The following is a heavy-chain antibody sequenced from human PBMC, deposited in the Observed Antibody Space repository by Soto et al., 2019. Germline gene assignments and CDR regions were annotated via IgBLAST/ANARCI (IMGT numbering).Heavy chain of an antibody. Sequence: QVQLVESGGGVVQPGRSLRLSCAASGFTFSSYGMHWVRQAPGKGLEWVAVIWYDGSNKYYADSVKGRFTISRDNSKNTLYMQMNSLRAEDTAVYYCASEIESSSSGGVRDYWGQGTLVTVSS. D-gene: IGHD6-6*01. J-gene: IGHJ4*02. CDR2: IWYDGSNK. CDR3: ASEIESSSSGGVRDY. V-gene: IGHV3-33*01. CDR1: GFTFSSYG.